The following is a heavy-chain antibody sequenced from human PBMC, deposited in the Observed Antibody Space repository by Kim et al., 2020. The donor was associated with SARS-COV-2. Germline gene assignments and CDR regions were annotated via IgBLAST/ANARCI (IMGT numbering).Heavy chain of an antibody. J-gene: IGHJ3*02. D-gene: IGHD1-1*01. Sequence: SETLSLTCTVSGGSISDYYWSWIRQPPGKGLEWIGYIYYSGSTNYNPSLKSRVTISVDTSKSQFSLNLSSVTAADTAVYYCARGREGGQYRRPFDMWGQG. CDR1: GGSISDYY. V-gene: IGHV4-59*01. CDR2: IYYSGST. CDR3: ARGREGGQYRRPFDM.